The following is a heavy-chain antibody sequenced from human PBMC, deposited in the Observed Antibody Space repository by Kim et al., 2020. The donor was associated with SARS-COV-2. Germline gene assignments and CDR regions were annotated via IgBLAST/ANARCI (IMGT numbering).Heavy chain of an antibody. CDR3: ARNRGAYYYYGMDV. J-gene: IGHJ6*02. D-gene: IGHD3-10*01. V-gene: IGHV4-39*01. Sequence: NPALRSRATISVDTSKNQLSLKLSYVTAADTAVYYCARNRGAYYYYGMDVWGQGTTVTVSS.